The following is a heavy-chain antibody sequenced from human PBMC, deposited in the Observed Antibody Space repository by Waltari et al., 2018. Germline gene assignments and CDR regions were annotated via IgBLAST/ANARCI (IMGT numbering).Heavy chain of an antibody. Sequence: EERLVQSGGGLVQPGGSLRLSCEASGFRLTNYTMHWVRQAPGKGLEWVAYISETSSTTFYADSVRGRFIISRNNAKNSLSLQMVSLRGEDTAVYYCAVARGNYDVLTGFPVDSWGQGTLVTVSS. CDR3: AVARGNYDVLTGFPVDS. V-gene: IGHV3-48*01. CDR2: ISETSSTT. J-gene: IGHJ5*01. CDR1: GFRLTNYT. D-gene: IGHD3-9*01.